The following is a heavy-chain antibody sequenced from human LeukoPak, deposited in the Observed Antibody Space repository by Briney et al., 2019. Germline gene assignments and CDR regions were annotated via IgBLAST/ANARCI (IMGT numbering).Heavy chain of an antibody. CDR3: ARGPTTVTRAFDY. Sequence: SETLSLTCTVSGGSISSYYWTWIRQPPGKGLEWIGYIYYSGSTNYNPSLKSRVTMSVDTSKNQFSLKLSSVTAADTAVYYCARGPTTVTRAFDYWGQGTLVTVSS. D-gene: IGHD4-11*01. CDR2: IYYSGST. V-gene: IGHV4-59*12. J-gene: IGHJ4*02. CDR1: GGSISSYY.